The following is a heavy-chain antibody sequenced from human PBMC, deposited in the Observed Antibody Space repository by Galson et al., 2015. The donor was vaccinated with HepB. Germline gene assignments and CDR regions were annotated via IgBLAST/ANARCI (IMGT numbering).Heavy chain of an antibody. D-gene: IGHD1-26*01. CDR2: ISSSGSTI. V-gene: IGHV3-48*03. J-gene: IGHJ4*02. CDR1: GFTFHTYE. CDR3: ARDTRWELEPGAFDY. Sequence: SLRLSCAASGFTFHTYEMNWVRQAPGKGLEWVSYISSSGSTIYYADSVRGRFTISRDNAKNSLYLLMNSLRAEDTAVYYCARDTRWELEPGAFDYWGQGTLLTVSS.